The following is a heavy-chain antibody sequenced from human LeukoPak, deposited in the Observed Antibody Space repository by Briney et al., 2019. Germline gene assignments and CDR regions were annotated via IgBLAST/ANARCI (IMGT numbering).Heavy chain of an antibody. V-gene: IGHV3-7*01. J-gene: IGHJ4*02. Sequence: GGSLRPSCAASGFTFSNYWMSWVRQAPGKGLEWVANIKQDGSEEYYVDSVKGRFTISRDNAKNSLDLQVNSLRAEDTAVYYCARDQPGPYFDYWGQGTLVTVSS. CDR3: ARDQPGPYFDY. D-gene: IGHD2-21*01. CDR2: IKQDGSEE. CDR1: GFTFSNYW.